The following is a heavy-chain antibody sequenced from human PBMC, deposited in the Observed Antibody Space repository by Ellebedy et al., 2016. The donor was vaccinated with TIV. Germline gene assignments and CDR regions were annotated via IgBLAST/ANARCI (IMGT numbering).Heavy chain of an antibody. CDR2: IYYSGST. J-gene: IGHJ3*02. CDR1: GGSISSSSYY. D-gene: IGHD2-21*01. Sequence: MPSETLSLTCTVSGGSISSSSYYWGWIRQPPGKGLEWIGSIYYSGSTYYNPSLKSRVTISVDTSKNQFSLKLSSVTAADTAVYYCAREGGGAAMGAFDIWGQGTMVTVSS. V-gene: IGHV4-39*07. CDR3: AREGGGAAMGAFDI.